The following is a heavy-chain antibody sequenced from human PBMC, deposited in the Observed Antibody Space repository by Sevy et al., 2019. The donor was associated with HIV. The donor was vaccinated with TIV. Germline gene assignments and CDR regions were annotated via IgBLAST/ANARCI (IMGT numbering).Heavy chain of an antibody. V-gene: IGHV3-15*01. D-gene: IGHD1-26*01. Sequence: GGSLRLSCVASGFTFSNAWMSWVRQTPGKGLEWVGRIKSKTDGGTRDFAAPVKGRFAIARDDSKNTLSLQMDSLKTEDTAVYYCTAAVGTSDFDYWGQGFLVTVSS. J-gene: IGHJ4*02. CDR3: TAAVGTSDFDY. CDR2: IKSKTDGGTR. CDR1: GFTFSNAW.